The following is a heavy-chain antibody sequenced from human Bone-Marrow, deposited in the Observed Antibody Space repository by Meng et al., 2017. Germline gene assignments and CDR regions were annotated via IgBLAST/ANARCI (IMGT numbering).Heavy chain of an antibody. J-gene: IGHJ6*02. CDR2: IYPSGST. CDR3: AREVLAYSSSYMDV. V-gene: IGHV4-4*07. Sequence: SETLSLTCTVSGGSISSYYWSWIRQPAGKGLEWIGRIYPSGSTNYNPSLKSRVTMSVDTSKNQFSLKLNSVTAADTAVYYCAREVLAYSSSYMDVWGQGTTVTVSS. D-gene: IGHD6-13*01. CDR1: GGSISSYY.